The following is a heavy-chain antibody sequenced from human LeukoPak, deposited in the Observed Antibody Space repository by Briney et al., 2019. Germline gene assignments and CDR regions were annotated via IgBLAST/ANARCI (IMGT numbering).Heavy chain of an antibody. CDR3: ARRHVEYSSSSDPYYFDY. D-gene: IGHD6-6*01. CDR2: IYYTGST. CDR1: GGSISSYY. V-gene: IGHV4-59*01. J-gene: IGHJ4*02. Sequence: SETLSLTCTVSGGSISSYYWSWIRQPPGKGLEWIGYIYYTGSTNYNPSLKRRVTISVDTSKNQFSLKLSSVTAADTAVYYCARRHVEYSSSSDPYYFDYWGQGTLVTVSS.